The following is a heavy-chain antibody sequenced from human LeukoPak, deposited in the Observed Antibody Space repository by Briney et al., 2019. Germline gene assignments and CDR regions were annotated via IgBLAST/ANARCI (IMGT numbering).Heavy chain of an antibody. J-gene: IGHJ4*02. CDR1: GGSFSLYH. V-gene: IGHV4-34*01. Sequence: KASETLSLTCAVHGGSFSLYHWSWIRQPPGKGLEWIGEINHSGSTNYNPSLKSRVTISVDTSKSQFSLKLSSVTAADTAVYYCARGRRGSGSSYFDYWGQGTLVTVSS. CDR3: ARGRRGSGSSYFDY. CDR2: INHSGST. D-gene: IGHD3-10*01.